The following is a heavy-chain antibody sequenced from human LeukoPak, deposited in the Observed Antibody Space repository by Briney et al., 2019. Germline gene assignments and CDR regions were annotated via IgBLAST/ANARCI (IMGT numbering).Heavy chain of an antibody. J-gene: IGHJ5*01. CDR3: AREWGSGTYLRWFDP. CDR2: ILPIFGTT. D-gene: IGHD3-10*01. V-gene: IGHV1-69*13. Sequence: ASVKVSCKASGGTFSSYAISWVRQAPGQGLEWMGGILPIFGTTNQTQQFQDRVTMTADESTSTAYMELRSLRYEDTAVYYCAREWGSGTYLRWFDPWGQGTLVTVSS. CDR1: GGTFSSYA.